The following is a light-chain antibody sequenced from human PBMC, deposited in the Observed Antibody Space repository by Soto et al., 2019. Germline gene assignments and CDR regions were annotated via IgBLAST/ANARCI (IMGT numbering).Light chain of an antibody. CDR2: GAS. Sequence: EIVMTQSPATLSVSPGERATLSCRASQGVGNNLAWYQQKPGQAPRLFVYGASSRATGIPARFSGSGSGTDFTLTISRLEPEDFAVYYCQQYGSSPPWTFGQGTKVEIK. CDR1: QGVGNN. J-gene: IGKJ1*01. V-gene: IGKV3-20*01. CDR3: QQYGSSPPWT.